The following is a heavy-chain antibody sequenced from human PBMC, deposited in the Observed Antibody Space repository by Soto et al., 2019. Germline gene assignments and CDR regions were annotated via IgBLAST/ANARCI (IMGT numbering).Heavy chain of an antibody. J-gene: IGHJ4*02. D-gene: IGHD6-6*01. Sequence: QVQLVQSGAEVKKPGASMKVSCKASGYTFTNYYIYLVRQAPGQGLEWMGWIYPTDGGTNYAQKFQCRVTMTRDTSISTAYMELIRLSSDDTDVYYCASGRDRGSSESSFDYWGQGTLVTVSS. CDR1: GYTFTNYY. CDR3: ASGRDRGSSESSFDY. V-gene: IGHV1-2*02. CDR2: IYPTDGGT.